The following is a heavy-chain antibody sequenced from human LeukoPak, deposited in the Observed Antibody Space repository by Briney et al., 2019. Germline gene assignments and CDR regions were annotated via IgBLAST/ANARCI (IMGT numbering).Heavy chain of an antibody. Sequence: SQTLSLTCTVSGGSISSGSYYWSWIRQPAGKGLEWIGRIYTSGSTNYNPSLKSRVTISVDTSKNQFSLKLSSVTAADTAVYYCARDGWYNWNYDAFDIWGQGTMVTVSS. CDR2: IYTSGST. D-gene: IGHD1-7*01. V-gene: IGHV4-61*02. CDR3: ARDGWYNWNYDAFDI. CDR1: GGSISSGSYY. J-gene: IGHJ3*02.